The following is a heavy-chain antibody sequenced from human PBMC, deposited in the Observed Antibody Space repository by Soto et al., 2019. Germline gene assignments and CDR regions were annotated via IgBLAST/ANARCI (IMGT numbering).Heavy chain of an antibody. CDR2: ISNSGDII. J-gene: IGHJ4*02. V-gene: IGHV3-11*01. CDR1: GFTLSDYY. D-gene: IGHD5-18*01. CDR3: ARRSVDTAMSFDY. Sequence: GGSLRLSCAASGFTLSDYYMAWIRQAPGKGLEWVSYISNSGDIIYYADSVKGRFTISRDNAKKSLFLQMSSLRAEDTAVYYCARRSVDTAMSFDYWGQGTLVTVSS.